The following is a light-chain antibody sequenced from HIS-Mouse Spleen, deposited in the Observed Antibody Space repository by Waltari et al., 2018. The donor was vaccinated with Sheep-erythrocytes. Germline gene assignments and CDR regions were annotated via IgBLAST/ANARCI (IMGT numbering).Light chain of an antibody. CDR2: DVS. J-gene: IGLJ1*01. Sequence: QSALHHPRSASGSPGQPVTISGTGTNIDVVGQIYVCRYQPHPGKAPKLMIYDVSKRPSGVPDRFSGSKSGNTASLTISGLQAEDEADYYCCSYAGSYNHVFATGTKVTVL. V-gene: IGLV2-11*01. CDR3: CSYAGSYNHV. CDR1: NIDVVGQIY.